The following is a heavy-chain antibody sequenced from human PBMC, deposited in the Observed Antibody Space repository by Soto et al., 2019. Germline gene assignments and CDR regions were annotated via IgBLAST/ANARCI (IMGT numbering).Heavy chain of an antibody. CDR3: AXEVGGKFHYYYYYGMDV. J-gene: IGHJ6*02. Sequence: PGGSLRLSCAASGFTFSSYWMSWFRQAPGKGLEWVANIKQDGSEKYYVDSVKGRFTISRDNAKNSLYLQMNSLRAEDTAVYYCAXEVGGKFHYYYYYGMDVWGQGTTVTVSS. V-gene: IGHV3-7*01. CDR2: IKQDGSEK. D-gene: IGHD2-15*01. CDR1: GFTFSSYW.